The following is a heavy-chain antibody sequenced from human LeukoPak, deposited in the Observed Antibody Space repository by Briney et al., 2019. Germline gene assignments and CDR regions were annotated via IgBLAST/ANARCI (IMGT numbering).Heavy chain of an antibody. CDR1: GGSITGYY. V-gene: IGHV4-4*07. Sequence: PSETLSLTCTVSGGSITGYYWNWIRQPAGQGLEWLGRVYSSGVGNYNPSLTSRVTMSVDTSKNQFSLKLTSLTAADTAVYFCAREEFLHEIDSSGYFVYWGQGTLVTVSS. CDR3: AREEFLHEIDSSGYFVY. J-gene: IGHJ4*02. CDR2: VYSSGVG. D-gene: IGHD3-22*01.